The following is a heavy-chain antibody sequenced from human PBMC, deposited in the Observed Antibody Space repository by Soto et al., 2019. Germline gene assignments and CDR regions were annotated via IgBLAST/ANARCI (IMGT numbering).Heavy chain of an antibody. D-gene: IGHD5-18*01. J-gene: IGHJ4*02. Sequence: SETLSLTCAVYGGSFSGYSWSWIRQPPGKGLEWIGEINHSGSTNYNPSLKSRVTISIDTPKNQFSLKLSSVTAADTAVYYCARGGRGYSFGYIDYWGQGTLVT. V-gene: IGHV4-34*01. CDR1: GGSFSGYS. CDR3: ARGGRGYSFGYIDY. CDR2: INHSGST.